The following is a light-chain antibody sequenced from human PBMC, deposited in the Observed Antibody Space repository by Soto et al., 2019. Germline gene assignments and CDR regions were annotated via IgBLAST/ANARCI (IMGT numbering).Light chain of an antibody. Sequence: DIQMTQSPSSLSASIGDRVTITCRASQSIKNYLDWYQQKPGKAPKLLIYAGSSLESGVPSRFSGSDSGTDFTLTIGSLQPEDVATYYCQQSYSTPLSVGGGTQVEIK. V-gene: IGKV1-39*01. CDR3: QQSYSTPLS. CDR1: QSIKNY. CDR2: AGS. J-gene: IGKJ4*01.